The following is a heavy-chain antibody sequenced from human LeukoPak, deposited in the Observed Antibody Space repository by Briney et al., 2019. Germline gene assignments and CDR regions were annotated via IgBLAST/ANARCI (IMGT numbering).Heavy chain of an antibody. V-gene: IGHV4-61*01. Sequence: KSSETLSLTCTVPGGSVSSGSYYWSWIRQPPGKGLEWIGYVYYSGSTNYNPSLKSRVTISIDTSKNQFSLKLTSVTAADTAVYYCARGGGWDLPGGPAFDIWGQGTMVTVSS. CDR1: GGSVSSGSYY. CDR2: VYYSGST. D-gene: IGHD1-26*01. J-gene: IGHJ3*02. CDR3: ARGGGWDLPGGPAFDI.